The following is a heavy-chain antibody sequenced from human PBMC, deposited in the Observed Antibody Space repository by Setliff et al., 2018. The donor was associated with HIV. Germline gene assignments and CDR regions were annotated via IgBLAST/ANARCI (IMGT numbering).Heavy chain of an antibody. Sequence: ASVKVSCKASGFPFSNYAIHWVRQAPGQRLEWMGWINVDSGNTKYLQDLQGRVTITSDTSATTAYMEVSNLRSEDMAVYYCARERDSNGYQFDYWGLGTLVTVSS. CDR2: INVDSGNT. J-gene: IGHJ4*02. D-gene: IGHD3-22*01. V-gene: IGHV1-3*03. CDR1: GFPFSNYA. CDR3: ARERDSNGYQFDY.